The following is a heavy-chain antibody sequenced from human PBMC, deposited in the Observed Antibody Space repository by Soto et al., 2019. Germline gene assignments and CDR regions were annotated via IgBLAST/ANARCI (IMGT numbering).Heavy chain of an antibody. CDR3: ARDPIWTYTWNYARLNYLDP. D-gene: IGHD1-7*01. Sequence: ASVTVSCKASGGTFSSYAISWVRQAPGQTLEWMGWIHTAKGNTKYSQKFEARVTRTRDTAARTAYMELNSLRSDDTAVYYCARDPIWTYTWNYARLNYLDPWGQGTLVTVSS. V-gene: IGHV1-3*04. CDR1: GGTFSSYA. J-gene: IGHJ5*02. CDR2: IHTAKGNT.